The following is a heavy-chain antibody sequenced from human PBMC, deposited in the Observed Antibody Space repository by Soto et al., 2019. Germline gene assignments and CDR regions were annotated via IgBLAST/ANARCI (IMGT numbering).Heavy chain of an antibody. CDR1: GGSISSGGYS. V-gene: IGHV4-30-2*01. D-gene: IGHD4-4*01. J-gene: IGHJ6*02. Sequence: TLSLTCAVSGGSISSGGYSWSWIRQPPGKGLEWIGYIYHSGSTYYNPSLKSRVTISVDRSKNQFSLKLSSVTAADTAVYYCARRPTDYSNYYYYGMDVWGQGTTVTVSS. CDR3: ARRPTDYSNYYYYGMDV. CDR2: IYHSGST.